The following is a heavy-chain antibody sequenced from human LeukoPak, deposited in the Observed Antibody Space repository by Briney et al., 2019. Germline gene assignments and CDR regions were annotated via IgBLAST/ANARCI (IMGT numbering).Heavy chain of an antibody. CDR1: GFSFSNAW. CDR3: TTEGESGYESLFDY. CDR2: IKSKTDGGTT. Sequence: GGSLRLSCAASGFSFSNAWMSCVRQPPGKGLQRVARIKSKTDGGTTDYAAPVKGRFTISRDDSKNTPYLQMNRLKPEDTAVYYCTTEGESGYESLFDYWGQGTLVTVSS. J-gene: IGHJ4*02. D-gene: IGHD5-12*01. V-gene: IGHV3-15*01.